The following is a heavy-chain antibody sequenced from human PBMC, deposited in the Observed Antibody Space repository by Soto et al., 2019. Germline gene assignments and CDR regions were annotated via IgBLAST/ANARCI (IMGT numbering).Heavy chain of an antibody. Sequence: SEALSLTCTVSGGSISSYYWSWIRQPPGKGLEWIGYIYYSGSTNYNPSLKSRVTISVDTSKNQFSLKLSSVTAADTAVYYCARHDYRHYYCYYYMDVWCKAPPVTVSS. CDR3: ARHDYRHYYCYYYMDV. D-gene: IGHD4-4*01. J-gene: IGHJ6*03. V-gene: IGHV4-59*01. CDR1: GGSISSYY. CDR2: IYYSGST.